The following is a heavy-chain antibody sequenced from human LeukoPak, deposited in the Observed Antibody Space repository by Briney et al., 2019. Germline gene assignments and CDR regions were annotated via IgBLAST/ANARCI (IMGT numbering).Heavy chain of an antibody. CDR1: GGSITRSNYY. CDR2: IYYSGST. D-gene: IGHD3-9*01. V-gene: IGHV4-30-4*08. CDR3: ARVHQDILTSYGMDV. Sequence: PSETLSLTCTGSGGSITRSNYYWGWIRQPPGKGLEWIGYIYYSGSTYYNPSLKSRVTISVDTSKNQFSLKLSSVTAADTAVYYCARVHQDILTSYGMDVWGQGTTVTVSS. J-gene: IGHJ6*02.